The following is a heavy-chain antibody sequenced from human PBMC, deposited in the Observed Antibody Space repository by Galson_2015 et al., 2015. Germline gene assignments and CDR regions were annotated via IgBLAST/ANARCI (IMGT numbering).Heavy chain of an antibody. CDR1: GFTFSSYG. J-gene: IGHJ6*02. CDR2: ISNDGSNK. CDR3: ARERIPYGMDV. V-gene: IGHV3-30*03. Sequence: SLRLSCAASGFTFSSYGMHWVRQAPGKGLEWVALISNDGSNKYYADSVKGRFIISRDNSKNTLYLEMNSLRAEDTAVYYCARERIPYGMDVWGQGTTVTVSS.